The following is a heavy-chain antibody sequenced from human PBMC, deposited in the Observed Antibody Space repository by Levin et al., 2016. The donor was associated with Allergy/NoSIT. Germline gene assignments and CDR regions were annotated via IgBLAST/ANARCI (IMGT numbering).Heavy chain of an antibody. CDR2: ISSSSSYK. J-gene: IGHJ4*02. CDR1: GFTFSSYS. CDR3: AKGVVRGVITPFDY. V-gene: IGHV3-21*04. D-gene: IGHD3-10*01. Sequence: GGSLRLSCAASGFTFSSYSMNWVRQAPGKGLEWVSSISSSSSYKYYADSVQGRFTISRDNSKSTLYLQMNRLRAEDTASYYCAKGVVRGVITPFDYWGQGTLVTVSS.